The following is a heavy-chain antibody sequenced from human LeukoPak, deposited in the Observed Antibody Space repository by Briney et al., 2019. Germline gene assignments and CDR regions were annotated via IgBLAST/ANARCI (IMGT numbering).Heavy chain of an antibody. CDR2: ISAYNGNT. J-gene: IGHJ6*03. CDR3: ARDWKDIVVVPAAIRGYYYYYMDV. CDR1: GYTFTSYG. Sequence: GASVKVSCKASGYTFTSYGISWVRQAPGQGLEWMGWISAYNGNTNYAQKLQGRVTMTTDTSTSTAYMELRSLRSDDTAVYYCARDWKDIVVVPAAIRGYYYYYMDVWGKGTTVTVSS. D-gene: IGHD2-2*02. V-gene: IGHV1-18*01.